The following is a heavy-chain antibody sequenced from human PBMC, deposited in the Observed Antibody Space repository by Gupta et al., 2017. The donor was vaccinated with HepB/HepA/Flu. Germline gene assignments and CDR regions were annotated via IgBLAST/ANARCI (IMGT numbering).Heavy chain of an antibody. CDR3: LRGGVS. CDR1: GFSFSNEW. CDR2: IWPDGSEK. V-gene: IGHV3-7*01. J-gene: IGHJ5*02. D-gene: IGHD5/OR15-5a*01. Sequence: EVQLVESGGGLVQPGGSLRLSCTASGFSFSNEWMNWVRQAPGKGLEWVANIWPDGSEKRYVDSVKGRFTVSRDNARTSLNLQMNSLIYEDTAFYYSLRGGVSWGQGTLVIVSS.